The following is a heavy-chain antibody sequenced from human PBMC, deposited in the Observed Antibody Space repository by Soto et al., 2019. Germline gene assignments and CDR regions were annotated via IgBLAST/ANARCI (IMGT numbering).Heavy chain of an antibody. V-gene: IGHV1-69*04. CDR1: GGTFSSYT. J-gene: IGHJ5*02. CDR2: IIPILGIA. D-gene: IGHD2-2*01. CDR3: ARDSNDQYCSSTSCYFNWFDP. Sequence: SVKVSCKASGGTFSSYTISWVRQAPGQGLEWMGRIIPILGIANYAQKFQGRVTITADKSTSTAYMELSSLRSEDTAVYYCARDSNDQYCSSTSCYFNWFDPWGQGTLVTVSS.